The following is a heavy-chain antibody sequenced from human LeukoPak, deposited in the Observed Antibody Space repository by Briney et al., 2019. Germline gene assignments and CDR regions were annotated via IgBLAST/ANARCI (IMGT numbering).Heavy chain of an antibody. Sequence: GGSLRLSCVASGFTFSSYSMNWVRQAPGKGLEWVSAISGSGGSTYYADSVKGRFTISRDNSKNTLYLQMNSLRAEDTAVYYCAKDDYYDSREFDYWGQGTLVTVSS. CDR3: AKDDYYDSREFDY. V-gene: IGHV3-23*01. D-gene: IGHD3-22*01. CDR2: ISGSGGST. CDR1: GFTFSSYS. J-gene: IGHJ4*02.